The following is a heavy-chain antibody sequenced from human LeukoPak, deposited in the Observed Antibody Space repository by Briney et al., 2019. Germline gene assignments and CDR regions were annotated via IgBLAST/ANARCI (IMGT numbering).Heavy chain of an antibody. V-gene: IGHV1-8*03. D-gene: IGHD6-19*01. CDR3: ARGQKQWLVKNYYYYMDV. CDR2: MNPNSGNT. J-gene: IGHJ6*03. Sequence: ASVKVSCKASGYTFTSYDINWVRQATGQGLEWMGWMNPNSGNTGYAQKFQGRVTITRNTSISTAYMELSSLRSEDTAVYYCARGQKQWLVKNYYYYMDVWGKGTTVTVSS. CDR1: GYTFTSYD.